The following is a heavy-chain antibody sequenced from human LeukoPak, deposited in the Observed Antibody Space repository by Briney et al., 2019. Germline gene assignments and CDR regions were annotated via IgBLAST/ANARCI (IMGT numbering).Heavy chain of an antibody. Sequence: SETLSLTCTVSGYSINSGYYGGWIRQPPGKGLEWIGSIYHSGSTYNNPSLESRVTISIDTSKNQFSLKPRSVTAADTAIYYCARVGYCGGDCESSSGALDYWGQGTLVTVSS. V-gene: IGHV4-38-2*02. CDR3: ARVGYCGGDCESSSGALDY. J-gene: IGHJ4*02. CDR2: IYHSGST. CDR1: GYSINSGYY. D-gene: IGHD2-21*02.